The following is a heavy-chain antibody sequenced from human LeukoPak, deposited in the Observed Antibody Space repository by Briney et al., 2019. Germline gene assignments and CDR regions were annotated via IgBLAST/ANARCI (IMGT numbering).Heavy chain of an antibody. D-gene: IGHD3-22*01. J-gene: IGHJ4*02. V-gene: IGHV3-48*01. CDR3: ARERYYYDSTYYYVKYFDY. Sequence: GGSLRLSCAASGFTFSNSSVNWVRQSPGKGLEWISYISFSNTTIYYADSVKDRFTISRDKAKNSLYLQMNSLRAEDTAVYYCARERYYYDSTYYYVKYFDYWGQGTLVTVSS. CDR2: ISFSNTTI. CDR1: GFTFSNSS.